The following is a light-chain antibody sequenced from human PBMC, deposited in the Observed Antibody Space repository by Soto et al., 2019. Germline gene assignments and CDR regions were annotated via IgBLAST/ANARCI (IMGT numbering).Light chain of an antibody. Sequence: DIQMTQSPSSLSASVGDRVTITCRASQDISNSLAWYQQKPGGVPRLLIFAASGLQSGVSSRCSGGGSGTDFTLTITNLQPEDVATYYCHNYDSSPSWTFGQGTRVEIK. V-gene: IGKV1-27*01. J-gene: IGKJ1*01. CDR3: HNYDSSPSWT. CDR1: QDISNS. CDR2: AAS.